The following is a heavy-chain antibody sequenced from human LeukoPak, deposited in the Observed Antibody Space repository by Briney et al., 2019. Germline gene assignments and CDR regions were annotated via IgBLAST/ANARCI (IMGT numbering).Heavy chain of an antibody. CDR3: AREGDCSGGSCYWETDY. Sequence: ASVKVSCKASGYTFTSYDINWVRQATGQGLEWMGWMNPNSGNTGYAQKFQGRVTMTTDTSTSTAYMELRSLRSDDTAVYYCAREGDCSGGSCYWETDYWGQGTLVTVSS. J-gene: IGHJ4*02. D-gene: IGHD2-15*01. CDR1: GYTFTSYD. V-gene: IGHV1-8*01. CDR2: MNPNSGNT.